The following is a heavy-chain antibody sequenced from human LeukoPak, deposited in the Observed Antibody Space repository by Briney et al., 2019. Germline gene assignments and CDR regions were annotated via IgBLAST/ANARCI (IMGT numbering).Heavy chain of an antibody. Sequence: GGSLRLSCAASGFTFSRRWMHWVRQAPGKGLVWISRINSDGSGTNYADFVKGRSTISRDNAKNTVYLQINSLRDEDTAVYYCARICSSTDCLIPDWGQGTLVTVSS. V-gene: IGHV3-74*01. CDR3: ARICSSTDCLIPD. CDR2: INSDGSGT. J-gene: IGHJ4*02. D-gene: IGHD2-2*01. CDR1: GFTFSRRW.